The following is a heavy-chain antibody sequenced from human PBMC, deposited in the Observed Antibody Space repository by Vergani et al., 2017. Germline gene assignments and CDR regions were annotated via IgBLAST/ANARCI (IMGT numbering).Heavy chain of an antibody. CDR2: IYYSGST. V-gene: IGHV4-30-4*01. J-gene: IGHJ3*02. Sequence: QVQLQESGPGLVKPSQTLSLTCTVSGGSISSGDYYWSWIRQPPGKGLEWIGYIYYSGSTYYNPSLKSRVTISVDTSKNQFSLKLSSVTAADTAVYYCARDCGDSSGYYDAFDIWRQGTMVTVSS. CDR1: GGSISSGDYY. D-gene: IGHD3-22*01. CDR3: ARDCGDSSGYYDAFDI.